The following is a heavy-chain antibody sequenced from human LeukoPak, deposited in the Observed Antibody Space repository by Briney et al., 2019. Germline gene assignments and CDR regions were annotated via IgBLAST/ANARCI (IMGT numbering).Heavy chain of an antibody. CDR2: INHSGST. CDR1: GGSISSYY. Sequence: PSETLSLTCTVSGGSISSYYWSWIRQPPGKGLEWIGEINHSGSTNYNPSLKSRVTISVDTSKNQFSLKLSSVTAADTAVYYCARAGIASLKIWGQGTMVTVSS. D-gene: IGHD6-13*01. J-gene: IGHJ3*02. CDR3: ARAGIASLKI. V-gene: IGHV4-34*01.